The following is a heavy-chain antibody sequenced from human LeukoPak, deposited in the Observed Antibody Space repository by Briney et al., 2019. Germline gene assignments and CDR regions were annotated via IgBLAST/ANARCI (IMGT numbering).Heavy chain of an antibody. J-gene: IGHJ6*02. CDR3: ARVWGYSGYDFMDV. CDR1: GGSISSGSYY. Sequence: KPSETLSLTCTVSGGSISSGSYYWSWIRQPAGKGLEWIGRIYTSGSTNYNPSLKSRVTMSVDTSKNQFSLKLSSVTAADTAVYYCARVWGYSGYDFMDVWGQGTTVTVSS. V-gene: IGHV4-61*02. CDR2: IYTSGST. D-gene: IGHD5-12*01.